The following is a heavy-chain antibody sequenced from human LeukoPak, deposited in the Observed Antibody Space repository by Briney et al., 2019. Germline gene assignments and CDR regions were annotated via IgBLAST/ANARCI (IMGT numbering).Heavy chain of an antibody. Sequence: SVKVSCKASGGTFSSYAISWVRQAPGQGLEWMGGIIPIFGTANYAQKFQGRVTITADESTSTAYMELSSLRSEDTAVYYCARPHYYDSSGYRRPFAFDIWGQGTMVTVSS. J-gene: IGHJ3*02. CDR2: IIPIFGTA. D-gene: IGHD3-22*01. V-gene: IGHV1-69*13. CDR3: ARPHYYDSSGYRRPFAFDI. CDR1: GGTFSSYA.